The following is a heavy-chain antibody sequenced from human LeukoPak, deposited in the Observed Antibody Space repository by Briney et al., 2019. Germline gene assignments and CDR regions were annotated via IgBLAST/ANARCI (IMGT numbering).Heavy chain of an antibody. CDR1: GFTLSSYS. D-gene: IGHD3-16*01. CDR2: ITGSGSTI. Sequence: TGGSLRLSCAASGFTLSSYSMNWVRQAPGKGLEWVSYITGSGSTISYADSVKGRFTISRDNARNSLYLQMNSLRAEDTAVYYCATDRHWAFDYWGQGTLVTVSS. CDR3: ATDRHWAFDY. J-gene: IGHJ4*02. V-gene: IGHV3-48*01.